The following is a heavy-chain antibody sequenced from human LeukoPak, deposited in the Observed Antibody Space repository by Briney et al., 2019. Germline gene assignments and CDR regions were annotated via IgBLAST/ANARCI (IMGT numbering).Heavy chain of an antibody. J-gene: IGHJ4*02. V-gene: IGHV3-23*01. Sequence: GGSLRLSCEASGFTFSSYAMSWVGQAPGKGLEWVSAISGSGGSTYYADPVKGRFTISRDNSKNTLYLQMNSLRAEDTAVYYCARGQTGYSSSWTDYWGQGTLVTVSS. CDR2: ISGSGGST. CDR1: GFTFSSYA. CDR3: ARGQTGYSSSWTDY. D-gene: IGHD6-13*01.